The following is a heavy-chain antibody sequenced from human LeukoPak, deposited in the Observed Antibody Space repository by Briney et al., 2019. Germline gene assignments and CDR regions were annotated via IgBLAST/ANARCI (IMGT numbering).Heavy chain of an antibody. V-gene: IGHV3-7*05. CDR3: ARDWDIDS. CDR1: GFTFSRYW. Sequence: PGGSLRLSCAASGFTFSRYWMTWVRQTPGKGLKWVANIKHDGSEKYYVDSVKGRFTISRDNAKNSLYLQMNSLRAEDTAVYYCARDWDIDSWGQGTPVTVSS. J-gene: IGHJ4*02. CDR2: IKHDGSEK. D-gene: IGHD1-26*01.